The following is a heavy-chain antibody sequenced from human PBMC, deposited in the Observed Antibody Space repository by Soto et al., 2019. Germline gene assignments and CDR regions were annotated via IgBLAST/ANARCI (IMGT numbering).Heavy chain of an antibody. V-gene: IGHV3-21*01. CDR1: GFTFSSYS. D-gene: IGHD2-2*01. J-gene: IGHJ6*03. Sequence: EVQLVESGGGLVKPGGSLRLSCAASGFTFSSYSMNWVRQAPGKGLEWVSSISSSSSYIYYADSVKGRFTISRDNAKIILYLLVNSRCVDDTAVQYWARRPHFVVVACHRRYYYYYYVDVWGKGTTVTVSS. CDR2: ISSSSSYI. CDR3: ARRPHFVVVACHRRYYYYYYVDV.